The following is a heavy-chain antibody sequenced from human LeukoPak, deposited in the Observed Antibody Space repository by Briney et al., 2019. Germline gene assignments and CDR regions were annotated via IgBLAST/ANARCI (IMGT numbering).Heavy chain of an antibody. J-gene: IGHJ4*02. V-gene: IGHV4-59*01. D-gene: IGHD6-13*01. CDR1: GPSFTNYY. Sequence: SETLSLTCSVSGPSFTNYYWSWLRQPPGKGLEWIAYLYDSGNTNYNPSLKSRVTLSMDTSKKQFSLKLNSVTAADTAMYYCARGALDSIAVSGLRFDSWGQGSLVIVSS. CDR3: ARGALDSIAVSGLRFDS. CDR2: LYDSGNT.